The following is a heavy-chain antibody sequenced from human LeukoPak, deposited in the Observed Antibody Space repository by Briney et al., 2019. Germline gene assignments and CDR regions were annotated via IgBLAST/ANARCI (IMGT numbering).Heavy chain of an antibody. CDR1: GGSIRNSRFY. CDR3: ARLFLRFGEFSFDY. J-gene: IGHJ4*02. V-gene: IGHV4-39*02. D-gene: IGHD3-10*01. CDR2: IYYRGNT. Sequence: SETLSLTRTVSGGSIRNSRFYCGWIRQPPGKGLEWIGNIYYRGNTYYNSSLKSRVSISVDTSKNYFSLKVSSVTAADTAVYYCARLFLRFGEFSFDYWGQGTLVTVSS.